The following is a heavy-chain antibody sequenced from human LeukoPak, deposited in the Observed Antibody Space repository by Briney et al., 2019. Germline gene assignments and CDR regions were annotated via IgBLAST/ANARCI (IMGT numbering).Heavy chain of an antibody. D-gene: IGHD6-13*01. CDR1: GGSISSYY. V-gene: IGHV4-59*08. J-gene: IGHJ4*02. CDR2: IYYSGST. CDR3: AGLPSIAAAGPYFDY. Sequence: SETLSLTCTVSGGSISSYYWSWIRQPPGKGLEWIGYIYYSGSTNYNPSLKSRVTISVDTSKNQFSLKLSSVTAADTAVYYCAGLPSIAAAGPYFDYWGQGTLVTVSS.